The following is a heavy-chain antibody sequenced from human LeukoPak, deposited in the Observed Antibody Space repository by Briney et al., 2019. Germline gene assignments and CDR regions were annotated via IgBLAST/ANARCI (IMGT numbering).Heavy chain of an antibody. CDR2: IYTSGST. V-gene: IGHV4-4*07. CDR1: GGAISSYY. CDR3: ARDRREIAAAVHYWYFDL. D-gene: IGHD6-13*01. Sequence: SETLSLTCTVSGGAISSYYWSWIRQPAGKGLEWIGRIYTSGSTNYNPSLKSRVTMSVDTSKNQFSLKLSPVTAADTAVYYCARDRREIAAAVHYWYFDLWGRGTLVTVSS. J-gene: IGHJ2*01.